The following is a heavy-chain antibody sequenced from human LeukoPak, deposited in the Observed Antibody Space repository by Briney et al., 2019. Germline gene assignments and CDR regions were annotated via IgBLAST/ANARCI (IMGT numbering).Heavy chain of an antibody. D-gene: IGHD3-3*01. J-gene: IGHJ5*02. V-gene: IGHV4-34*01. Sequence: SETLSLTCAVYGGSFSGYYWSWIRQPPGKGLEWIGEINHSGSTNYNPSLKSRVTISVDTSKNQFSLKLSSVTAADTAVYYCARSVFWSGYYSPGRSYWFDPWGQGTLVTVSS. CDR1: GGSFSGYY. CDR2: INHSGST. CDR3: ARSVFWSGYYSPGRSYWFDP.